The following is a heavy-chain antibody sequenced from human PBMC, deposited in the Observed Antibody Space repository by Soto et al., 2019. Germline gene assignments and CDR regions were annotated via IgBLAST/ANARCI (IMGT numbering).Heavy chain of an antibody. J-gene: IGHJ5*02. D-gene: IGHD6-13*01. CDR3: ARRERAAGTDWWFDP. CDR2: IYHSGST. CDR1: GGSISSSNW. V-gene: IGHV4-4*02. Sequence: SETLSLTCTVSGGSISSSNWWSWVRQPPGKGLEWIGKIYHSGSTNYNPSLKSRVTISVDKSKNQFSLKLSSVTAADTAVYYCARRERAAGTDWWFDPWGQGTLVT.